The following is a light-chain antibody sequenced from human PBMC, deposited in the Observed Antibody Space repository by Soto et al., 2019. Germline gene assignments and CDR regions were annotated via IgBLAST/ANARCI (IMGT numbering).Light chain of an antibody. V-gene: IGLV2-18*01. CDR1: SSDLASYNR. CDR3: RLYTTASTYV. CDR2: EVS. J-gene: IGLJ1*01. Sequence: SVLTPPPSVSGSPGQSVTISYTRTSSDLASYNRVSWYQRPPGTGPKLVIYEVSNRSSGIPDRFSGSKSGNTASLTISGFQAEDAAGYDCRLYTTASTYVSGTVTKVTV.